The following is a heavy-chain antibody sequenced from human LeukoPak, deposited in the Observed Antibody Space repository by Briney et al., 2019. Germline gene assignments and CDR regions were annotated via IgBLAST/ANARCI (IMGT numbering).Heavy chain of an antibody. CDR1: GYTFTGYY. J-gene: IGHJ5*02. CDR2: INPNSGGT. Sequence: GASVKVSCKASGYTFTGYYMHWVRQAPGQGLEWMGWINPNSGGTNYAQKFQGRVTMTRDTSISTAYMELSRLRSDDTAVHYCASDGQLWKQARYNWFDPWGQGTLVTVSS. D-gene: IGHD5-18*01. CDR3: ASDGQLWKQARYNWFDP. V-gene: IGHV1-2*02.